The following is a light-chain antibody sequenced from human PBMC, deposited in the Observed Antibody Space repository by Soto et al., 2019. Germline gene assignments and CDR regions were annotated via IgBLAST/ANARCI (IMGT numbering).Light chain of an antibody. J-gene: IGKJ4*01. CDR1: QGITSR. CDR2: AAS. Sequence: IPLTQSPSSLSASVGDRVTITCRASQGITSRLAWYQQKPGKAPKLLIYAASTLQSGVPSRISGSGSGTDFTLTISSLQPEDFASYYCQQLNSYPLTFGGGTKVEIK. V-gene: IGKV1-9*01. CDR3: QQLNSYPLT.